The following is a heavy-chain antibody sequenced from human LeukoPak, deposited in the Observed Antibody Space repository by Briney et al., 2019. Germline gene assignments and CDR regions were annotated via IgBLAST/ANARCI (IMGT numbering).Heavy chain of an antibody. D-gene: IGHD2-15*01. J-gene: IGHJ4*01. Sequence: GSSVKVSCKASGGTFVSYTISWVRQAPGQGLEWMGRIIPILGIANYAQKFQCRVTITADKSTSTAYMDLSSLRSELKDVYYCARDGVAGSFDYWGNRTLVTVSS. CDR2: IIPILGIA. V-gene: IGHV1-69*04. CDR3: ARDGVAGSFDY. CDR1: GGTFVSYT.